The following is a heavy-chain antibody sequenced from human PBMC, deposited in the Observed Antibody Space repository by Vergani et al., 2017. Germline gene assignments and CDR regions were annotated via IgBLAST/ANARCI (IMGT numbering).Heavy chain of an antibody. Sequence: QVRLEESSPGLVKPSETLSLTCSASGAPISYWCWSWLRQPAGKGLEWIGRLCPSGSTNYKPSLKSRVTISVDTSKNQFSLKLSSVTAADTAVYYCARAKGALYCSGGSCYSYSGMDVWGQGTTVTVSS. CDR1: GAPISYWC. CDR2: LCPSGST. D-gene: IGHD2-15*01. J-gene: IGHJ6*02. V-gene: IGHV4-4*07. CDR3: ARAKGALYCSGGSCYSYSGMDV.